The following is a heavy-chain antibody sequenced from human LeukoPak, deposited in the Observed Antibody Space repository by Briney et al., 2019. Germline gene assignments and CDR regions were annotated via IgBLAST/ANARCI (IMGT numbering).Heavy chain of an antibody. CDR3: ARRGVYSSSSKAPIYYSGSGGMDV. CDR2: ISYSGST. V-gene: IGHV4-31*03. CDR1: GGSISSGGYY. J-gene: IGHJ6*02. Sequence: SETLSLTCTVSGGSISSGGYYWSWIRQHPGKGLEWIGYISYSGSTYYHPSLKSRVTISVDTSKNQFSLKLSSVTAADTAVYYCARRGVYSSSSKAPIYYSGSGGMDVWGQGTTVTVSS. D-gene: IGHD6-6*01.